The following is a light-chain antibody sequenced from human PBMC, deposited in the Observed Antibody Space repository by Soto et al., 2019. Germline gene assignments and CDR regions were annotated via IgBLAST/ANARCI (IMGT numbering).Light chain of an antibody. CDR2: DVS. J-gene: IGLJ1*01. CDR1: SSDIGGYNY. CDR3: SSFTNRHTYV. V-gene: IGLV2-14*01. Sequence: QSALTQPASVSGSPGQSTTISCTGTSSDIGGYNYVSWYQQLPGEAPKLIIYDVSDRPSGVSTRFSGSKSGNTASLTISGLQAEDEGDYYCSSFTNRHTYVFGTGTKLTVL.